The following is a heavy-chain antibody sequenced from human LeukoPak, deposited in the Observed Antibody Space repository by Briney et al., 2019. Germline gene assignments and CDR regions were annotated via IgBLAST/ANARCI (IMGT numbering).Heavy chain of an antibody. D-gene: IGHD5-24*01. CDR2: IYHSGST. CDR3: ARHSRDGYNF. CDR1: GYSISSGYY. V-gene: IGHV4-38-2*01. J-gene: IGHJ4*02. Sequence: PSETLSLTCAVSGYSISSGYYWGWIRPPPGKGVEWIGSIYHSGSTYYNPSLKSRVTISVDTSKNQFSLKLSSVTAADTAVYYCARHSRDGYNFWGQGTLVTVSS.